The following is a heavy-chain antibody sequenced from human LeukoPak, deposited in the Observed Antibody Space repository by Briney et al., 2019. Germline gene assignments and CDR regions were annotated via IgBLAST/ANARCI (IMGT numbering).Heavy chain of an antibody. Sequence: SGGSLRLSCAASGFTFSSYAMSWVRQAPGKGLEWVSSISSSSSYIYYADSVKGRFTISRDNAKNSLYLQMNSLRAEDTAVYYCARYYYDSSGPTGGGQGTLVTVSS. CDR1: GFTFSSYA. CDR2: ISSSSSYI. CDR3: ARYYYDSSGPTG. D-gene: IGHD3-22*01. J-gene: IGHJ4*02. V-gene: IGHV3-21*01.